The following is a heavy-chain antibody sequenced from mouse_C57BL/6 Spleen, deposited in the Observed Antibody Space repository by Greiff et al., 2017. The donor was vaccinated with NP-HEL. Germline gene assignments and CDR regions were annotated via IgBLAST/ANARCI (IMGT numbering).Heavy chain of an antibody. CDR1: GYTFTEYT. CDR3: AIHEADCSSCYAMDY. D-gene: IGHD1-1*01. J-gene: IGHJ4*01. V-gene: IGHV1-62-2*01. CDR2: FYPGSGSI. Sequence: VQLQQSGAELVKPGASVKLSCKASGYTFTEYTIHWVKQRPGQGLEWIGWFYPGSGSIKYNEKFKDKATLTADKSSSTVYMELSSWTSEDSAVYFGAIHEADCSSCYAMDYWGQGTSVTVSS.